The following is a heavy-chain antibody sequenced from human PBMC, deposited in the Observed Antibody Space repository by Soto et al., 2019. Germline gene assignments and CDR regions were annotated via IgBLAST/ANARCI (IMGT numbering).Heavy chain of an antibody. D-gene: IGHD3-22*01. CDR2: IYYSGST. V-gene: IGHV4-31*03. Sequence: QVQLQESGPGLVKPSQTLSLTCTVSGGSISSGGYYWSWIRQHPGKGLECIGYIYYSGSTYYNPSLKSRVTLSVDTSKNQFSMKLSSVTAAATAVYYCAIYDSSGSRGFQHWGQGTLVTVSS. J-gene: IGHJ1*01. CDR3: AIYDSSGSRGFQH. CDR1: GGSISSGGYY.